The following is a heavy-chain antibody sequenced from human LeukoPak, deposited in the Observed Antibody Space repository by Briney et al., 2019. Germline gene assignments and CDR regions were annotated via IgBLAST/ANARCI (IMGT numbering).Heavy chain of an antibody. CDR1: GGSISSYY. CDR2: IYYSGSSGST. CDR3: ARGHAAPGDYYYYYGMDV. J-gene: IGHJ6*02. Sequence: SETLSLTCTVSGGSISSYYWNWIRQPPGKGLEWIGYIYYSGSSGSTNYNPSLKSRVTISVDTSKNQFSLKLSSVTAADTAVYYCARGHAAPGDYYYYYGMDVWGQGTTVTVPS. D-gene: IGHD2-15*01. V-gene: IGHV4-59*01.